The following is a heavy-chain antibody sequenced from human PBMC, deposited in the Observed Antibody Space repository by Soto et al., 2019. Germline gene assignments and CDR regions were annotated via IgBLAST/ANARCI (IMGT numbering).Heavy chain of an antibody. CDR2: IYYSGST. Sequence: SETLSLTCTVSDGSMSSYYWSWIRQPPGKGLEWIGYIYYSGSTNYNPSLKSRVTISVDTSKNQFSLKVNPVTAADTAVYYCARRAVVAVTGSLDNWLDPWGQGILVTVSS. CDR3: ARRAVVAVTGSLDNWLDP. J-gene: IGHJ5*02. D-gene: IGHD2-21*01. V-gene: IGHV4-59*01. CDR1: DGSMSSYY.